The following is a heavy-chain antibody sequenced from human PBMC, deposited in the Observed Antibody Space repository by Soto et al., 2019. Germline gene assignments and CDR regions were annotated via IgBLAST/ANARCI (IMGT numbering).Heavy chain of an antibody. Sequence: QVQLVQSGAEVKKPGASVKVSCKASGYTFTSYDINWVRQATGQGLEWMGWMNPNSGNTGYAQKFQGRVTMTRNTSIGTAYMELSSLRSEDTAGYYCARAGDSGYDYGEGGYYGMDVWGQGTTVTVSS. D-gene: IGHD5-12*01. J-gene: IGHJ6*02. CDR3: ARAGDSGYDYGEGGYYGMDV. CDR1: GYTFTSYD. V-gene: IGHV1-8*01. CDR2: MNPNSGNT.